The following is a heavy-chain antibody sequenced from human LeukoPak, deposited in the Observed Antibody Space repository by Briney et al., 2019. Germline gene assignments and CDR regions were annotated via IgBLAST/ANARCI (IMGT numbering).Heavy chain of an antibody. J-gene: IGHJ4*02. Sequence: GGSLRLSCAASGFTFSSYAMHWVRQAPGKGLEWVAVISYDGSNKYYADSVKGRFTISRDNSKNMLYLQMNSLRAEDTAVYYCAGGYSYGYLGVQADLDYWGQGTLVTVSS. CDR3: AGGYSYGYLGVQADLDY. V-gene: IGHV3-30*04. CDR2: ISYDGSNK. D-gene: IGHD5-18*01. CDR1: GFTFSSYA.